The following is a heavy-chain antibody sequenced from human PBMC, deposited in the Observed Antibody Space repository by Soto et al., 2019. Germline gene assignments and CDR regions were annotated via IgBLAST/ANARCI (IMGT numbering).Heavy chain of an antibody. CDR1: GYTFTSYA. CDR3: ARSMQLVYYYYYGMDV. Sequence: QVQLVQSGAEVKKPGASVKVSCKASGYTFTSYAMHWVRQAPGQRLEWMGWINAGNVNTKYSQKFQGRVTITRDTTASTAYMEMSILRSEDTAVYSCARSMQLVYYYYYGMDVWGPGTTVTVSS. CDR2: INAGNVNT. D-gene: IGHD6-6*01. J-gene: IGHJ6*02. V-gene: IGHV1-3*01.